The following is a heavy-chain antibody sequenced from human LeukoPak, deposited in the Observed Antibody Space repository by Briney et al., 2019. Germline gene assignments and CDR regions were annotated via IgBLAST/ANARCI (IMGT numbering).Heavy chain of an antibody. V-gene: IGHV3-74*01. D-gene: IGHD3-22*01. CDR2: INSDGSST. CDR1: GLTFSSYW. Sequence: GGSLRLSCAASGLTFSSYWMHWVRQAPGKGLVWVSRINSDGSSTSYADSVKGRFTISRDNAKNTLYLQMNSLRAEDTAVYYCARAMIVVSNQFDYWGQGTLVTVSS. CDR3: ARAMIVVSNQFDY. J-gene: IGHJ4*02.